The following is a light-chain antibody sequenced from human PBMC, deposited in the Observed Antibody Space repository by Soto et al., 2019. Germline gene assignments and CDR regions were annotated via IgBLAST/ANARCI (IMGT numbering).Light chain of an antibody. CDR2: EVS. Sequence: QSVLTQPASVSGSPGQSITISCTGTSNDVGAYNYVSWYQQHPGKAPKLIIYEVSNRPSGVSNRFSGSKSGNTASLTISGLQADDEADYYCSSYTSSSTPVFGGGTKVTVL. CDR3: SSYTSSSTPV. J-gene: IGLJ3*02. V-gene: IGLV2-14*01. CDR1: SNDVGAYNY.